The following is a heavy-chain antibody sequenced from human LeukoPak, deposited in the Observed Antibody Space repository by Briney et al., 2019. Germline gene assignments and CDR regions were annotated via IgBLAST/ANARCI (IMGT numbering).Heavy chain of an antibody. D-gene: IGHD3-9*01. CDR2: INSDGSST. CDR1: GFTFSSYW. V-gene: IGHV3-74*01. Sequence: GGSLRLSCAASGFTFSSYWMHWVHQAPGKGLVWFSRINSDGSSTSYADSVKGRFTISRDNAKNTLYLQMNSLRAEDTAVYYCARDLYDILTGPYYYYGMDVWGQGTTVTVSS. J-gene: IGHJ6*02. CDR3: ARDLYDILTGPYYYYGMDV.